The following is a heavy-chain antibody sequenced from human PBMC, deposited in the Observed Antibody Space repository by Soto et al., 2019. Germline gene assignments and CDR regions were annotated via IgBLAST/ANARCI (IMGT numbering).Heavy chain of an antibody. CDR3: ARDSPWRTSIPAAIDWFDP. V-gene: IGHV6-1*01. J-gene: IGHJ5*02. Sequence: SQTLSLTCAISGDSVSSNSAAWNWIRQSPSRGLEWLGRTYYRSKWYNDYAVSVKSRITINPDTSKNQFSLQLNSVTPEDTAVYYCARDSPWRTSIPAAIDWFDPWGQGTLVTVSS. CDR2: TYYRSKWYN. CDR1: GDSVSSNSAA. D-gene: IGHD2-2*02.